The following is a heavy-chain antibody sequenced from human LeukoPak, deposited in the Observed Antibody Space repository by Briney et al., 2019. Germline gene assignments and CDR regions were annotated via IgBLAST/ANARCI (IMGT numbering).Heavy chain of an antibody. CDR3: ARQEVRGILLFYYGMDV. Sequence: PSETLSLTCDVSGGSISSGLYSWSWIRQPLGKGLEWIGYIYHTGSTYYNPSLKSRVTISVDKSKNQFSLKLSSVTAADTAVYYCARQEVRGILLFYYGMDVWGQGTTVTVSS. D-gene: IGHD3-10*01. J-gene: IGHJ6*02. CDR2: IYHTGST. V-gene: IGHV4-30-2*01. CDR1: GGSISSGLYS.